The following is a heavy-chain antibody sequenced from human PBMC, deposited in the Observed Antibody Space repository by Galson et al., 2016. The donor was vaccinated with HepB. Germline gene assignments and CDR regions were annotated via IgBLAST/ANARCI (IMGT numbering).Heavy chain of an antibody. J-gene: IGHJ5*02. CDR2: DSMDGRRK. CDR3: ARDFLFAHDL. Sequence: SLRLSCAASGFTFSNYGMHWVRQAPGKGLEWVAADSMDGRRKFYADSVKGRFTISRDNSNSMLFLQMNSLRAEDTAVYYCARDFLFAHDLWGPGTLVTVSS. D-gene: IGHD3-3*01. CDR1: GFTFSNYG. V-gene: IGHV3-30*03.